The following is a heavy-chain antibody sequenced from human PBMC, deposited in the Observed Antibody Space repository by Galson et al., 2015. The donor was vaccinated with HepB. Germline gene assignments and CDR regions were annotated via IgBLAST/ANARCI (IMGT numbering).Heavy chain of an antibody. Sequence: SGKVSCKACGGTFSSYAISWVRQAPGQGLEWVGGIIPIFGTANYAQKFQGRVTITADESTSTAYMELSSPRSEDTAVDYCARTVRNWNYLNGFDSWGQGTLVTVSS. J-gene: IGHJ5*01. D-gene: IGHD1-7*01. V-gene: IGHV1-69*01. CDR1: GGTFSSYA. CDR3: ARTVRNWNYLNGFDS. CDR2: IIPIFGTA.